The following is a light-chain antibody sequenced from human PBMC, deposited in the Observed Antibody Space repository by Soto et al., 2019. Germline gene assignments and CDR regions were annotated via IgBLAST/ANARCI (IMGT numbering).Light chain of an antibody. CDR3: QQYNNWPVT. CDR2: GAS. Sequence: EVVMTQSPATLSVSPGERATLSCRASQSVTTNMAWYQQKPGQAPRLLIYGASTRATGIPARFSGSGSGTDFTLTISSLQSEDFATYYCQQYNNWPVTFGGGTKVDIK. V-gene: IGKV3-15*01. CDR1: QSVTTN. J-gene: IGKJ4*01.